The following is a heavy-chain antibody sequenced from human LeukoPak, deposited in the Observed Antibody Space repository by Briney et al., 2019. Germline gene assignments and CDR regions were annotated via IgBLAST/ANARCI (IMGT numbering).Heavy chain of an antibody. CDR2: IYYSGST. J-gene: IGHJ3*02. D-gene: IGHD6-13*01. CDR3: ARQNGYSGLFDI. Sequence: PSETLSLTCTVSGGSISSYYWSWIRQPPGKGLEWIGYIYYSGSTNYNPSLKSRVTISVDTSKNQFSLKLSSVTAADTAVYYCARQNGYSGLFDIWGQGTMVTASS. V-gene: IGHV4-59*08. CDR1: GGSISSYY.